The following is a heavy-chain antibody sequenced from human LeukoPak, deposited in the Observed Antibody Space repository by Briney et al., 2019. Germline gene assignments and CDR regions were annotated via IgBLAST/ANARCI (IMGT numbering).Heavy chain of an antibody. D-gene: IGHD3-22*01. CDR3: ARDRARYYDSSGYAFDY. V-gene: IGHV4-59*12. Sequence: PSETLSLTCTVSGGSISSYYWSWIRQPPGKGLEWFGYIYYSGSTNYNPSLKSRVTISVDTSKNQFSLKLSSVTAADTAVYYCARDRARYYDSSGYAFDYWGQGTLVTVSS. J-gene: IGHJ4*02. CDR1: GGSISSYY. CDR2: IYYSGST.